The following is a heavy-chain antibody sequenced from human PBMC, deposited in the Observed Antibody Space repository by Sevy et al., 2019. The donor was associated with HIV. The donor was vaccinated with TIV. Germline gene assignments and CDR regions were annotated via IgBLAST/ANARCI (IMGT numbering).Heavy chain of an antibody. V-gene: IGHV3-48*02. CDR2: ISRSGTTR. CDR3: ARDDTASYLPVS. Sequence: GESLKISCAASGFTFSDYSLNWVRQAPGKGLEWVSYISRSGTTRHYADSVRGRFTISRDDAKNSLYLQMSSQRDEDTAVYYCARDDTASYLPVSWGQGTLVTVSS. CDR1: GFTFSDYS. D-gene: IGHD3-10*01. J-gene: IGHJ4*02.